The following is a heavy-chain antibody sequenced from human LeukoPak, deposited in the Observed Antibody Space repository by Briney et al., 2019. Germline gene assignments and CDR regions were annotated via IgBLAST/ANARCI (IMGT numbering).Heavy chain of an antibody. CDR1: GFTFSTYS. Sequence: GGSLRLSCAASGFTFSTYSMFWVRQAPGKGLEWVSSVSSTSSYIYYAESVKGRFTISRDNANNSLYLQMNSLGAEDTAVYYCARGEERIESRQQYYYYGMAVWGQGTTVTVSS. V-gene: IGHV3-21*01. J-gene: IGHJ6*02. D-gene: IGHD6-13*01. CDR3: ARGEERIESRQQYYYYGMAV. CDR2: VSSTSSYI.